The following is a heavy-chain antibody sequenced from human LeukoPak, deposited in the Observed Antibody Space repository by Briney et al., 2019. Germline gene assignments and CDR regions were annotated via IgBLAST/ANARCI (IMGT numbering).Heavy chain of an antibody. CDR2: IYYSGTT. J-gene: IGHJ4*02. D-gene: IGHD3-3*01. CDR3: ARLRFDCWSGYTHPYFDY. Sequence: AETLSLTCTVSGGSTSSSSYSWGWIRQPPRKGLERIGSIYYSGTTYYNPSLKSRVTISVDTSKIQFSLKLSSVAATDTDVYFCARLRFDCWSGYTHPYFDYWGQGALVTVSS. V-gene: IGHV4-39*01. CDR1: GGSTSSSSYS.